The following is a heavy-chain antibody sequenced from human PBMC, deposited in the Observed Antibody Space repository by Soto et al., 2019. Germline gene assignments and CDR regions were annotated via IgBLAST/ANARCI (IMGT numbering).Heavy chain of an antibody. Sequence: GSLRVSRAASGFTGINNYMSWVRQAPGKGLEWVSVIYSGGTTYYADSVKGRFTISRDNSKNTLYLQMNSLRAEDTAVYYCARNGDSSDYRGWFDPWGQGTLVTVSS. D-gene: IGHD3-22*01. J-gene: IGHJ5*02. CDR1: GFTGINNY. CDR2: IYSGGTT. V-gene: IGHV3-66*01. CDR3: ARNGDSSDYRGWFDP.